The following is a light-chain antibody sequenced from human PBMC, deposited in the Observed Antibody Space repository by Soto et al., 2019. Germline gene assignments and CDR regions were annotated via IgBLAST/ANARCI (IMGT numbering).Light chain of an antibody. CDR1: QSVSSSY. Sequence: EIVLTQSPGTLSLSPGERATLSCRASQSVSSSYLAWYQQKPDQAPRLLIYGASSRATGIPDMFSGSGSGRDFTLTISRLEPEDFAVYYCQQYGSSPLTFGGGTKVEIK. J-gene: IGKJ4*01. CDR2: GAS. V-gene: IGKV3-20*01. CDR3: QQYGSSPLT.